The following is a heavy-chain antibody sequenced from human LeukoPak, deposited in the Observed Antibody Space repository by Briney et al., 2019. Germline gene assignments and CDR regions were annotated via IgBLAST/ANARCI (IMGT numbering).Heavy chain of an antibody. V-gene: IGHV3-7*01. D-gene: IGHD5-18*01. CDR3: ARPLYTVMDAFDI. CDR1: GFTFSSYW. CDR2: IKQDGSEK. J-gene: IGHJ3*02. Sequence: PGGSLRLSCAASGFTFSSYWMSWVRQAPGKGLEWVANIKQDGSEKYYVDSVKGRFTISRDNAKNSLYLQMSSLRAEDTAVYYCARPLYTVMDAFDIWGQGTMVTVSS.